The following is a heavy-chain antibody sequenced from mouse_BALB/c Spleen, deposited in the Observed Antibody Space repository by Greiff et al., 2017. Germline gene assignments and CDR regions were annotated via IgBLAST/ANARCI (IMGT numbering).Heavy chain of an antibody. D-gene: IGHD1-1*01. CDR2: IWAGGST. V-gene: IGHV2-9*02. Sequence: VQLQQSGPGLVAPSQSLSITCTVSGFSLTSYGVHWVRQPPGKGLEWLGVIWAGGSTNYNSALMSRLSISKDNSKSQVFLKMNSLQTDDTAMYYCARDSPWGYGNSYLYYYAMDYWGPGTSVTVSS. CDR1: GFSLTSYG. CDR3: ARDSPWGYGNSYLYYYAMDY. J-gene: IGHJ4*01.